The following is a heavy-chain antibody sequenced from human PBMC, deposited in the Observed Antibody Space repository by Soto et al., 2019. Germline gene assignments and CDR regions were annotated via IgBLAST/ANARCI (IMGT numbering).Heavy chain of an antibody. J-gene: IGHJ4*02. CDR1: GFTFTSSA. CDR3: ARVPDFGLAPIDY. D-gene: IGHD3-3*01. CDR2: IVVGSGNT. Sequence: SVKVSCKASGFTFTSSAMQWVRQARGQRLEWIGWIVVGSGNTNYAQKFQERVTITRDMSTSTAYMELSSLRSEDTAVYYCARVPDFGLAPIDYWGQGTLVTVSS. V-gene: IGHV1-58*02.